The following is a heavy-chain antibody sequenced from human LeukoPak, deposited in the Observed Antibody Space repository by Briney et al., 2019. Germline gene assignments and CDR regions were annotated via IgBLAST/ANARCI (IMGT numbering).Heavy chain of an antibody. D-gene: IGHD3-3*01. J-gene: IGHJ6*03. Sequence: GSLRLSCTASGFTFGDYAMSWVRQAPGKGLEWVGFIRSKAYGGTKEYAASVKGRFTISRDDSKSIAYLQMNSLKTEDTAVYYCARTTYDFWSGYGYYYYMDVWGKGTTVTVSS. CDR1: GFTFGDYA. CDR2: IRSKAYGGTK. V-gene: IGHV3-49*04. CDR3: ARTTYDFWSGYGYYYYMDV.